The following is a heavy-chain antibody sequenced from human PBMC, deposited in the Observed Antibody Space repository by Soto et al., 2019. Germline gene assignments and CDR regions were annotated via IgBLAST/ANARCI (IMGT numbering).Heavy chain of an antibody. V-gene: IGHV4-30-2*01. CDR1: SVDLY. D-gene: IGHD7-27*01. CDR3: ARVPGP. Sequence: SVDLYWSWIRQPPGKGLEWIGYIYHSGSTYYNPSLKSRVTISVDRSKNQFSLKLSSVTAADTAVYYCARVPGPWGQGTLVTVSS. CDR2: IYHSGST. J-gene: IGHJ5*02.